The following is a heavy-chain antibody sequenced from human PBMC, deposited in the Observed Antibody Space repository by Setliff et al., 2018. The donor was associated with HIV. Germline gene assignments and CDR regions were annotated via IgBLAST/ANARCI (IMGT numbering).Heavy chain of an antibody. D-gene: IGHD1-26*01. Sequence: ASVKVSCKASGDTFTTYDINWVRQATGQGPEWIGWMNTNSGNTGYAQKFQGRVTMTTDTSTSTAYMELRSLRSDDTAVYYCARTGSYVGYYYYYYMDVWGKGTTVTVSS. CDR3: ARTGSYVGYYYYYYMDV. V-gene: IGHV1-8*02. J-gene: IGHJ6*03. CDR2: MNTNSGNT. CDR1: GDTFTTYD.